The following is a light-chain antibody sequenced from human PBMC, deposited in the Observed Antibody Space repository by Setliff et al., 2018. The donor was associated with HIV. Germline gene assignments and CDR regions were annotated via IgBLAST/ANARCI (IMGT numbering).Light chain of an antibody. V-gene: IGLV2-14*03. CDR1: SSDVGSYNF. Sequence: SALTQPASVSGSPGQSITISRSGTSSDVGSYNFVSWYQQHPGKAPQLIIYDVSQRPSGVSSRFSGSKSGNTASLTISGLQAEDQADYYCCSYTSSLTYVFGTGTKVTVL. CDR3: CSYTSSLTYV. CDR2: DVS. J-gene: IGLJ1*01.